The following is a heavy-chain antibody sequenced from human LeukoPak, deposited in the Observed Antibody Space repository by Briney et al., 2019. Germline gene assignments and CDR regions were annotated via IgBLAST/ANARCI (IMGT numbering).Heavy chain of an antibody. CDR2: IIPILGIA. CDR3: AGASVVVVAATGDYYYYGMDV. Sequence: SVKVSCKASGGTFSSYAISWVRQAPGQGLEWMGRIIPILGIANYAQKFQGRVTITADKSTSTAYMELSSLRSEDTAVYYCAGASVVVVAATGDYYYYGMDVWGQGTTVTVSS. D-gene: IGHD2-15*01. V-gene: IGHV1-69*04. CDR1: GGTFSSYA. J-gene: IGHJ6*02.